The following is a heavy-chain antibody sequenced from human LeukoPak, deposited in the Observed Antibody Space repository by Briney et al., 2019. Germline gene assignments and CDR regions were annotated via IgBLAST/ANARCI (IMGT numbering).Heavy chain of an antibody. J-gene: IGHJ3*02. Sequence: PSETLSLTCSVSGGSINGDYWNWIRQPPGKGLEWIGYMYHYGGTNYNPSLKSRVTISIDKPKKQFSLKLISVTAADTAIYYCARVGGMTTVNNAAFDIWGQGTMVTVSS. V-gene: IGHV4-59*01. D-gene: IGHD4-4*01. CDR1: GGSINGDY. CDR2: MYHYGGT. CDR3: ARVGGMTTVNNAAFDI.